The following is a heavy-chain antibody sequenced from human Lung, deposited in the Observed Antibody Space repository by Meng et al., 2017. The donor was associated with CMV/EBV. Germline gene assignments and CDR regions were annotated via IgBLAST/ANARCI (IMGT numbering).Heavy chain of an antibody. CDR3: YMGHYSGA. J-gene: IGHJ5*02. D-gene: IGHD1-26*01. CDR1: GFTFSNFW. CDR2: IEDNGSGV. V-gene: IGHV3-7*01. Sequence: GGSLRLSCAASGFTFSNFWMNWVRQAPGKGLEWVANIEDNGSGVYYVDSVKGRFTISRDNARNALYLQMDSLRVEDTAVYYCYMGHYSGAWGQGPLVTVSS.